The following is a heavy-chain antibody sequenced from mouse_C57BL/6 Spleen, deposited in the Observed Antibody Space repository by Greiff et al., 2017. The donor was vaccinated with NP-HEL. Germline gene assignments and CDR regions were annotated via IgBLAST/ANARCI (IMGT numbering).Heavy chain of an antibody. Sequence: EVHLVESGGDLVKPGGSLKLSCAASGFTFSSYGMSWVRQTPDKRLEWVATISSGGSYTYYPDSVKGRFTISRDNAKNTLYLQMSSLKSEDTAMYYCARHYDYDENGYYAMDYWGQGTSVTVSS. D-gene: IGHD2-4*01. CDR1: GFTFSSYG. CDR2: ISSGGSYT. CDR3: ARHYDYDENGYYAMDY. J-gene: IGHJ4*01. V-gene: IGHV5-6*01.